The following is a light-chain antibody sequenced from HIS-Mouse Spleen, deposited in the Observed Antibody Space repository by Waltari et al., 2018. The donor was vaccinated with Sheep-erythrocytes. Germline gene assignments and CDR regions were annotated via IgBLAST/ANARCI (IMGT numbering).Light chain of an antibody. CDR3: SSYAGSNNWV. CDR1: SSDVGGYNY. J-gene: IGLJ3*02. V-gene: IGLV2-8*01. Sequence: LTQPPSVSVSPGQSVTISCTGTSSDVGGYNYVSWYQQYPGKAPKLMIYDVSKRPSGVPDRFSGSKSGNTASLTVSGLQAEDEADYYCSSYAGSNNWVFGGGTKLTVL. CDR2: DVS.